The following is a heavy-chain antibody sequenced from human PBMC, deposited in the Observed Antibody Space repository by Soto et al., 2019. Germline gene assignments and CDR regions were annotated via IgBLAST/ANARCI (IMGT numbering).Heavy chain of an antibody. CDR3: ARAGCDGGSCYTLVGLRYGMDV. CDR1: GFTFSSYA. Sequence: QVQLVESGGGVVQPGRSLRLSCAASGFTFSSYAMHWVRQAPGKGLEWVAVISYDGSNKYYADSVKGRFTISRDNSKNRLYLQMNSLRAKDTAVYYCARAGCDGGSCYTLVGLRYGMDVWGQGTTVTVSS. J-gene: IGHJ6*02. CDR2: ISYDGSNK. V-gene: IGHV3-30-3*01. D-gene: IGHD2-15*01.